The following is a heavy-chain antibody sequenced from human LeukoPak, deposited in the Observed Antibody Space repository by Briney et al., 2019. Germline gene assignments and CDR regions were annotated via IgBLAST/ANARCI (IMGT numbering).Heavy chain of an antibody. V-gene: IGHV3-30*03. CDR2: ISYDGSNK. D-gene: IGHD2-15*01. CDR3: ARDSRGYCSGGSCYGLNWFDP. J-gene: IGHJ5*02. CDR1: GFTFSSYG. Sequence: GGSLRLSCAASGFTFSSYGMHWVRQAPGKGREWVAVISYDGSNKYYADSVKGRFTISRDNSKNTLYLQMNSLRAEDTAVYYCARDSRGYCSGGSCYGLNWFDPWGQGTLVTVSS.